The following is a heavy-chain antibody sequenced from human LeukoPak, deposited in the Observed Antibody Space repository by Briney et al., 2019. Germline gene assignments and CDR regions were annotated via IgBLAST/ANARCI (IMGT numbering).Heavy chain of an antibody. V-gene: IGHV3-48*03. CDR1: GFTFSSCE. CDR3: TPSPDFQH. Sequence: GGSLRLSCAASGFTFSSCEMNWVRQAPGKGLEWVSYISSTGNTIYYADSVRGRFTISRDNAKSSLYLQMNSLRAEDTAVYYCTPSPDFQHWGQGTLVTVSS. CDR2: ISSTGNTI. J-gene: IGHJ1*01.